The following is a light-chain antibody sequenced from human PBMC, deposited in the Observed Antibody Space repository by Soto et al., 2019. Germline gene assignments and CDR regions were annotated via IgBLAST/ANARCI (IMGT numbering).Light chain of an antibody. V-gene: IGKV3-20*01. J-gene: IGKJ1*01. Sequence: ETVLTQSPGTLSLSPGERATLSCRASQSVSSSYLAWYQQKPGQAPRLLIYGASSRATGIPDRFSGSGSGTDFTLSISRLEPEDVAVYYCQQFGSSRRGTFGQGTKVEIK. CDR3: QQFGSSRRGT. CDR1: QSVSSSY. CDR2: GAS.